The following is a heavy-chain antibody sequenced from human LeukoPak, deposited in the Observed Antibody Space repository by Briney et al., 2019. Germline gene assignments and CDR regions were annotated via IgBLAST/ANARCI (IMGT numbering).Heavy chain of an antibody. CDR3: ARGISSGYYLFDY. Sequence: ASVKVSCRASGYTFTGYYMHWVRQAPGQGLEWMGWINPNSGGTSYAQKFQGRVTMTRDTSVNTAYMELSRLRSDDTAVYYCARGISSGYYLFDYWGQGTLVTVSS. D-gene: IGHD3-22*01. CDR2: INPNSGGT. J-gene: IGHJ4*02. V-gene: IGHV1-2*02. CDR1: GYTFTGYY.